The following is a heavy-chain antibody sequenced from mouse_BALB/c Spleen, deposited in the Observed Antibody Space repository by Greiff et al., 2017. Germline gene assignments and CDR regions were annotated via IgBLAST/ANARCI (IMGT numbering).Heavy chain of an antibody. J-gene: IGHJ3*01. CDR2: IDPENGDT. Sequence: VQLQQSGAELVRSGASVKLSCTASGFNIKDYYMHWVKQRPEQGLEWIGWIDPENGDTEYAPKFQGKATMTADTSSNTAYLQLSSLTSEDTAVYYCKCGNYWFAYWGQGTLVTVAA. CDR3: KCGNYWFAY. D-gene: IGHD2-1*01. V-gene: IGHV14-4*02. CDR1: GFNIKDYY.